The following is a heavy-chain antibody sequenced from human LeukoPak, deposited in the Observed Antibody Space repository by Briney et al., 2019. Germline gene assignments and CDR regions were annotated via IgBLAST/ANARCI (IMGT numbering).Heavy chain of an antibody. Sequence: KPSETLSLTCAVYGGSFSGYYWNWIRQPPGKGLEWIGEINHSGSTHYNPSFKSRVTISVDTSKNQFSLRLSSVTAADTALYYCARCPDSGSYFAWFDPWGQGTLVTVSS. CDR1: GGSFSGYY. V-gene: IGHV4-34*01. D-gene: IGHD3-10*01. CDR3: ARCPDSGSYFAWFDP. CDR2: INHSGST. J-gene: IGHJ5*02.